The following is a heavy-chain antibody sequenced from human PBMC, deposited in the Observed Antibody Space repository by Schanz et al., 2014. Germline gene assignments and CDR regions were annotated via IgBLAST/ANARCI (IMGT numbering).Heavy chain of an antibody. J-gene: IGHJ5*02. CDR3: ARGSSASLSRVWFDL. V-gene: IGHV3-20*01. CDR2: INWNGGST. D-gene: IGHD6-6*01. Sequence: EVQLLESGGGVVQPGRSLRLSCAASGFTFSRYGMHWVRQAPGKGLEWVSGINWNGGSTGYADSVKGRFTISRDNAKNSLYLEMNSLRAGDTAFYHCARGSSASLSRVWFDLWGQGTLVTVSS. CDR1: GFTFSRYG.